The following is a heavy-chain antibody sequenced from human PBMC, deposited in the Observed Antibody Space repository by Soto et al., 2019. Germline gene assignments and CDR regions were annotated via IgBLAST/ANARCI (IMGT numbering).Heavy chain of an antibody. J-gene: IGHJ5*02. Sequence: SETLSLTCAVSGGSISSSNWWSWVRQPPGKGLEWSGEIYHSGSTNYNPSLKSRVTISVDKSKNQFSLKLSSVTAADTAVYYCARDERSYCSSTSCYQNWFDPWGQGTLVTVSS. CDR3: ARDERSYCSSTSCYQNWFDP. CDR1: GGSISSSNW. CDR2: IYHSGST. V-gene: IGHV4-4*02. D-gene: IGHD2-2*01.